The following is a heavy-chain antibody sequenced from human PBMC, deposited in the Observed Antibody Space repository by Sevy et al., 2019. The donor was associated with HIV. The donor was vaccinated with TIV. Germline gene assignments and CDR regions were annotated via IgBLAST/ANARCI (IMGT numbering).Heavy chain of an antibody. J-gene: IGHJ4*02. CDR1: GFTFSSYW. D-gene: IGHD3-3*01. CDR2: IKQDGSEK. Sequence: AGGSLRLSCAASGFTFSSYWMSWVRQAPGKGLEWVANIKQDGSEKYYVDSVKGRFTISRDNAKNSLYLQMNSLRAEDTAVYYCARDFNYDFWSGSDYWGQGTLVTVSS. CDR3: ARDFNYDFWSGSDY. V-gene: IGHV3-7*01.